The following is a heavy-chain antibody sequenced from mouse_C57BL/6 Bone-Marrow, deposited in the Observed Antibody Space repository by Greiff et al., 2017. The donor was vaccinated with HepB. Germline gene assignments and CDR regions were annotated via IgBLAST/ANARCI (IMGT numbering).Heavy chain of an antibody. Sequence: QVQLQQPGAELVMPGASVKLSCKASGYTFTSYWMHWVKQRPGQGLEWIGEIDPSDSYTNYNQKFKGKSTLTVDKSSSTAYMQLSSLTSEDSAVYYCARDYGRHFDVWGTGTTVTVSS. CDR2: IDPSDSYT. CDR1: GYTFTSYW. J-gene: IGHJ1*03. V-gene: IGHV1-69*01. D-gene: IGHD1-1*01. CDR3: ARDYGRHFDV.